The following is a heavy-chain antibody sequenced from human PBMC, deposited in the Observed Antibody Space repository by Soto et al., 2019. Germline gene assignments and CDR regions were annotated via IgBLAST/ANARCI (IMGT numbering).Heavy chain of an antibody. CDR3: AGGGVRGVITRTRDYYGMDV. D-gene: IGHD3-10*01. Sequence: GASVKVSCKASGYTFTSYGISWVRQAPGQGLEWMGWISAYNGNTNYAQKLQGRVTMTTDTSTSTAYMEPRSLRSDDTAVYYCAGGGVRGVITRTRDYYGMDVWGQGTTVTVSS. J-gene: IGHJ6*02. CDR2: ISAYNGNT. CDR1: GYTFTSYG. V-gene: IGHV1-18*01.